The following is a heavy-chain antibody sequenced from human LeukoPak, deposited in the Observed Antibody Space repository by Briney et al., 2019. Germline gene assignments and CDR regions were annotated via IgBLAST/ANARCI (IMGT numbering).Heavy chain of an antibody. CDR1: GFTFSSYA. J-gene: IGHJ3*02. V-gene: IGHV3-23*01. CDR3: ARGALMIVVVPAATDAFDI. D-gene: IGHD2-2*01. CDR2: ISGSGGST. Sequence: GGSLRLSCAASGFTFSSYAMSWVRQAPGKGLEWVSAISGSGGSTYYADSVKGRFTISRDNSKNTLYLQMNSLRAEDTAVYYCARGALMIVVVPAATDAFDIWAKGQWSPSPQ.